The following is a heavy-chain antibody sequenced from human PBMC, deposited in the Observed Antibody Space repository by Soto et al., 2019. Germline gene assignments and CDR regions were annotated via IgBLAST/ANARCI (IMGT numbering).Heavy chain of an antibody. V-gene: IGHV4-31*03. J-gene: IGHJ4*02. CDR3: ARSSISKKIEY. D-gene: IGHD2-2*01. Sequence: QVQLQESGPGLVKPSQTLSLTCSVSGGSINRGGYYWSWVRQHPGKGLEWIGNIYYSGSTNYSPSLKSRVTISIDTSKTQFSLKLSSVTAADTAVYSCARSSISKKIEYWGQGPLVTVSS. CDR2: IYYSGST. CDR1: GGSINRGGYY.